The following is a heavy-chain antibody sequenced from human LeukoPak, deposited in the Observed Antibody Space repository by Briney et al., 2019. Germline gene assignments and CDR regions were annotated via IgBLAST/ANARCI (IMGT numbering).Heavy chain of an antibody. CDR1: GYTFTSYY. CDR3: ARDPLRIAVAGAGDY. V-gene: IGHV1-2*02. D-gene: IGHD6-19*01. CDR2: INPNSGGT. Sequence: GASVKVSCKASGYTFTSYYMHWVRQAPGQGLEWMGWINPNSGGTNYAQKFQGRVTMTRDTSISTAYMELSRLRSDDTAVYYCARDPLRIAVAGAGDYWGQGTLVTVSS. J-gene: IGHJ4*02.